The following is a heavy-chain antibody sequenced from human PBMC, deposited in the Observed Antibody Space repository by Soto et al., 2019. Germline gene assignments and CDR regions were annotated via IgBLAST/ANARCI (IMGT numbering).Heavy chain of an antibody. CDR2: IYPGDSDT. J-gene: IGHJ6*02. V-gene: IGHV5-51*01. D-gene: IGHD1-7*01. Sequence: PGESLKISCKGSGYSFTSYWIGWVRQMPGRGLEWMGIIYPGDSDTRYSPSLQGQVTISADKSISTAYLQWSSLKASDTAMYYCARHSLYNWNYRGMDVWGQGTTVTVSS. CDR1: GYSFTSYW. CDR3: ARHSLYNWNYRGMDV.